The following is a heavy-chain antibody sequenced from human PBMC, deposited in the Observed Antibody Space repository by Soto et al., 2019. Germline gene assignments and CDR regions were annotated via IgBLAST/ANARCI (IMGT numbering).Heavy chain of an antibody. D-gene: IGHD1-7*01. V-gene: IGHV1-3*01. Sequence: SVKVSCKTSGYTFSMHAIHWVRQAPGQGLEWVGWINAGNGDTKYSENFQDRVAITRDAYASAAYMEVRSLRSEDTAIYYCARDEGGRNSRGGGFVKFSLDYWGQGNVVTVSS. CDR1: GYTFSMHA. CDR3: ARDEGGRNSRGGGFVKFSLDY. J-gene: IGHJ4*02. CDR2: INAGNGDT.